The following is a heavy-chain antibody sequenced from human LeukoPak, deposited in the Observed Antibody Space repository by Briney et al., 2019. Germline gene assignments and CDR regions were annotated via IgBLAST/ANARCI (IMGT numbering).Heavy chain of an antibody. J-gene: IGHJ4*02. V-gene: IGHV3-9*01. Sequence: PGGSLRLSCAASGFTFDDYAMHWVRQAPGKGLEWVSGISWNSGSIGYADSVKGRFTISRDNAKNSLYLQMNSLRAEDTALYYCAKENRYASPPGFYYWGQGTLVTVSS. CDR1: GFTFDDYA. CDR3: AKENRYASPPGFYY. D-gene: IGHD3-16*02. CDR2: ISWNSGSI.